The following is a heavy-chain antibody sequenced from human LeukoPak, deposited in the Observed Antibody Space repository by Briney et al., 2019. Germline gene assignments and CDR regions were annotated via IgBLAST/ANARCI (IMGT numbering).Heavy chain of an antibody. CDR1: GYTFTGYY. J-gene: IGHJ5*02. Sequence: ASVKVSCKASGYTFTGYYMHWVRQAPGQGLEWMEWINPNSGGTNYAQKFQGRVTMTRDTSISTAYMELSRLRSDDTAVYYCARDPAFSSWFDPWGQGTLVTVSS. V-gene: IGHV1-2*02. CDR2: INPNSGGT. CDR3: ARDPAFSSWFDP.